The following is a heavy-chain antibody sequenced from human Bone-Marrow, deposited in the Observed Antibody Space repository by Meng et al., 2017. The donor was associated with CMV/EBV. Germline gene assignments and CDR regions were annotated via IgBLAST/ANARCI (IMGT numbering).Heavy chain of an antibody. J-gene: IGHJ4*02. Sequence: GGSLRLSCAASGFTFSSYGMHWVRQAPGKGLEWVAVIWYDGSNKYYAESVKGRFTITRDNSKNTLYLQMNSLRAEDTAVYYCAKSGGAYSSLNYFDYWGQGTLVTVSS. CDR3: AKSGGAYSSLNYFDY. CDR1: GFTFSSYG. D-gene: IGHD6-6*01. V-gene: IGHV3-33*06. CDR2: IWYDGSNK.